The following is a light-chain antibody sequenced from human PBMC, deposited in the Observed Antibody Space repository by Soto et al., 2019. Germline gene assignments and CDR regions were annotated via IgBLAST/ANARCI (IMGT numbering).Light chain of an antibody. CDR3: QSYDSSLSGSRV. V-gene: IGLV1-40*01. CDR2: GNN. Sequence: QTVVTQPPSVSGAPGQRVTISCTGSSSNIGAGHDVHWYQQTPGTAPKVLIYGNNNRPSGVPDRFSGSKSGTSASLAITGLQAEDEADYYCQSYDSSLSGSRVFGGGTKVTVL. CDR1: SSNIGAGHD. J-gene: IGLJ2*01.